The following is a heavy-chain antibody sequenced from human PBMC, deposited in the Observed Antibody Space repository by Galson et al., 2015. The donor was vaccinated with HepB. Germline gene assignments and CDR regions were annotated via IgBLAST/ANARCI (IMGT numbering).Heavy chain of an antibody. CDR3: ARGTPYNFDTSGYFPLYYLDY. CDR2: IYGGGST. V-gene: IGHV3-66*02. Sequence: SLRLSCAASGFTFSSYGMHWVRQAPGKGLEWVSVIYGGGSTYYADSVKGRFSISRDNSKNTLSLQMSSLRAEDTAVYYCARGTPYNFDTSGYFPLYYLDYWGQGTLVTVSS. CDR1: GFTFSSYG. J-gene: IGHJ4*02. D-gene: IGHD3-22*01.